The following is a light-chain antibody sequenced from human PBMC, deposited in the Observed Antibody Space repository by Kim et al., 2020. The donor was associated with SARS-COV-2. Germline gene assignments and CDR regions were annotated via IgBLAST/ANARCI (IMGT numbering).Light chain of an antibody. V-gene: IGKV1-39*01. J-gene: IGKJ4*01. CDR3: QQSYSTPWLT. CDR2: AAS. Sequence: GDRGTIACRESQSSGTRLNWSPQRTGQAPKLLIYAASSLQSGVPSRFSGPGSGTDFTLTISSLQPEDFATYYCQQSYSTPWLTFGGGTKVDIK. CDR1: QSSGTR.